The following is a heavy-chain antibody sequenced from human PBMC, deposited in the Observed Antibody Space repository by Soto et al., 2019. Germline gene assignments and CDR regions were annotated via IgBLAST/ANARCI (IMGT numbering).Heavy chain of an antibody. D-gene: IGHD3-9*01. CDR2: IFYLGST. J-gene: IGHJ4*02. V-gene: IGHV4-59*08. Sequence: SETLSPTCTVSGGSFSSYYGSWIQQPPGKGLEWIGYIFYLGSTNYNPSLKSRVTLSIDTSKNQLSLKLSSVTAAYTAVYYCARHSPDFDWLSQFDYWGQGTLVTVSS. CDR1: GGSFSSYY. CDR3: ARHSPDFDWLSQFDY.